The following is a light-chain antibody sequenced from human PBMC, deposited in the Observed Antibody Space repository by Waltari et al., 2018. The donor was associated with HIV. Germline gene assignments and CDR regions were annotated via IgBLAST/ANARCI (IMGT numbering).Light chain of an antibody. J-gene: IGLJ2*01. CDR3: QVSVVSSDHPT. CDR1: SGSVSTTYY. CDR2: STN. Sequence: QTVVTQEPSFSVSPGGTVTLTCGLSSGSVSTTYYPSWYQQTPGRAPRTLIYSTNIRSSGIPERFSGSNSGNTATLTISRVEAGDEADYFCQVSVVSSDHPTFGGGTKLTVL. V-gene: IGLV8-61*01.